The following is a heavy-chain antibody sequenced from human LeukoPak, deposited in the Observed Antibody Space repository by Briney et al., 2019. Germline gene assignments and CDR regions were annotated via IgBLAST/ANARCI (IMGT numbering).Heavy chain of an antibody. Sequence: PSETLSLTCTVSGSSIGSAHYWAWIRQPPGKGLEWIGCVFHSGIYNKSSLTSRVTISMDTSKNQFSLKLTSVTAADSAFYYCARNNNGHDSWGQGTLVTVSS. CDR2: VFHSGI. CDR3: ARNNNGHDS. CDR1: GSSIGSAHY. J-gene: IGHJ5*01. V-gene: IGHV4-38-2*02. D-gene: IGHD1/OR15-1a*01.